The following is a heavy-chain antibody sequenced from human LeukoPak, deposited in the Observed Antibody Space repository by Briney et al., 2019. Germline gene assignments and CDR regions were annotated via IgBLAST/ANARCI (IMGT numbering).Heavy chain of an antibody. CDR2: ISSSSSTI. Sequence: GGSLRLSCTASGFTFSSYSMNWVRQAPGKGLEWVSYISSSSSTIYYADSVKGRFTISRDNAKNSLYLQMNSLRAEDTAVYYCARDYGSGHFDYWGQGTLVTVSS. J-gene: IGHJ4*02. D-gene: IGHD3-10*01. CDR3: ARDYGSGHFDY. V-gene: IGHV3-48*04. CDR1: GFTFSSYS.